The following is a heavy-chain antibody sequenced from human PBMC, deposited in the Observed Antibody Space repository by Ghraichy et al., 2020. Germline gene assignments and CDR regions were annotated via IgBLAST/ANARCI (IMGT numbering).Heavy chain of an antibody. CDR1: GGSISSDY. V-gene: IGHV4-59*01. D-gene: IGHD4-23*01. CDR2: SYHSGSA. CDR3: ARSSGGNWYYYYGLDV. J-gene: IGHJ6*02. Sequence: SETLSLTCTVSGGSISSDYWTWIRQPPGKGLEWVGYSYHSGSANFNPSLKSRVTMSVDTSKNQFSLNLTPVTTADTAVYYCARSSGGNWYYYYGLDVWGRGTTVTVSS.